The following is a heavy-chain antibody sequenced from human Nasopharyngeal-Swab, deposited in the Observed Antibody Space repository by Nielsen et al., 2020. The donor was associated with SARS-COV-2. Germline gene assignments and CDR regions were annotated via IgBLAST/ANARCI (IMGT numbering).Heavy chain of an antibody. CDR2: MYYSGST. CDR3: ARDIGAAALAPWRGYYGMDV. CDR1: GGSVSSGSYY. D-gene: IGHD3-10*01. V-gene: IGHV4-61*01. Sequence: GSLRLSCTVSGGSVSSGSYYWSWTRQPPGKGLEWIGYMYYSGSTNYNPSLKNRVTISVDTSKNQFSLKLSSGTDADTAVYYCARDIGAAALAPWRGYYGMDVWGQGTTVTVSS. J-gene: IGHJ6*02.